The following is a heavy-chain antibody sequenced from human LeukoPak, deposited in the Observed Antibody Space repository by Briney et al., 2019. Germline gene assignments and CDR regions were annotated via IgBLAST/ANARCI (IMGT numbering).Heavy chain of an antibody. CDR3: ASGYYDILTGLYGFDY. D-gene: IGHD3-9*01. J-gene: IGHJ4*02. CDR2: IYYSGST. V-gene: IGHV4-61*08. Sequence: SQTLSLTCTVSGGSISSGGYYWSWIRQHPGTGLEWIGYIYYSGSTNYNPSLKSRVTISVDTSKNQFSLKLSSVTAADTAVYYCASGYYDILTGLYGFDYWGQGTLVTVSS. CDR1: GGSISSGGYY.